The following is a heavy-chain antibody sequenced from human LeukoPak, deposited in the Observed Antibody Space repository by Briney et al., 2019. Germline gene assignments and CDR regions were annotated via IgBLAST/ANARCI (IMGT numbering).Heavy chain of an antibody. D-gene: IGHD3-10*01. CDR1: GYTFTDYY. CDR2: INPNSGAT. CDR3: ATGPNIYGSGRSWYDP. Sequence: GASVKVPCKASGYTFTDYYIHWVRLAPGQGLEWMGWINPNSGATNYAQNFQGRVTVTRDTSIRTVYMELTRLTSDDTAVYYCATGPNIYGSGRSWYDPWGQGSLVTVSS. V-gene: IGHV1-2*02. J-gene: IGHJ5*02.